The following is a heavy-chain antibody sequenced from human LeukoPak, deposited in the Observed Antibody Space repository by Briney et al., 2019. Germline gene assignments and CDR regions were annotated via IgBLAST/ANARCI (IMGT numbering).Heavy chain of an antibody. CDR1: GFTFSSYA. D-gene: IGHD2-2*01. CDR2: ISGSGGST. V-gene: IGHV3-23*01. CDR3: AKSSAAMPRVSASDI. Sequence: PGGSLRLSCASSGFTFSSYAKSWVRQAPGKGLEWVSAISGSGGSTYYADSVKGRFTISRDNSKNTLYLQMNSLRAEDTAVYYCAKSSAAMPRVSASDIWGQGTMVTVSS. J-gene: IGHJ3*02.